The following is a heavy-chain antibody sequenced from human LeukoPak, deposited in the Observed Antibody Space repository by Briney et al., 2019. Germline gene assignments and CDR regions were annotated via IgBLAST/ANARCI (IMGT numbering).Heavy chain of an antibody. V-gene: IGHV1-69*05. Sequence: ASVKVSCKASGGTFSSYAISWVRQAPGQGLEWMGGIIPIFGTANYAQKFQGRVTITTDESTSTAYMELSSLRSEDTAVYYCARGDFWSGYYRAEDAFDIWGQGTMVTVSS. CDR3: ARGDFWSGYYRAEDAFDI. CDR1: GGTFSSYA. D-gene: IGHD3-3*01. J-gene: IGHJ3*02. CDR2: IIPIFGTA.